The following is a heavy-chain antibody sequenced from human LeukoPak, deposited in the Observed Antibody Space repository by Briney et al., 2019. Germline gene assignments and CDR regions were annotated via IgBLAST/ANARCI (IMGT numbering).Heavy chain of an antibody. D-gene: IGHD1-26*01. Sequence: SVKVSCKASGYTFTGYYMHWVRQARGQRLEWIGWIVVGSGNTNYAQKFQERVTITRDMSTSTAYMELSSLRSEDTAVYYCAAGDHSGSSHFDYWGQGTLVTVSS. CDR2: IVVGSGNT. CDR1: GYTFTGYY. V-gene: IGHV1-58*02. CDR3: AAGDHSGSSHFDY. J-gene: IGHJ4*02.